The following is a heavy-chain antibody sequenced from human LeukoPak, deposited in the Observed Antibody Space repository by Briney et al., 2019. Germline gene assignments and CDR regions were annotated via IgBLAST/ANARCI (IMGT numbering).Heavy chain of an antibody. Sequence: SVKVSCKASGGTFSSYAISWVRQAPGQGLEWMGGIIPIFGTANYAQKFQGRVTITADESTSTAYMELSSLRSEDTGVYYCAREGIAARRFDYWGQGTLVTVSS. J-gene: IGHJ4*02. CDR1: GGTFSSYA. D-gene: IGHD6-6*01. CDR2: IIPIFGTA. CDR3: AREGIAARRFDY. V-gene: IGHV1-69*13.